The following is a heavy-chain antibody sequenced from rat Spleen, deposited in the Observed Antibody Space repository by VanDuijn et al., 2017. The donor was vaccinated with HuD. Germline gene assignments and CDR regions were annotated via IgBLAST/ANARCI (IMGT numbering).Heavy chain of an antibody. J-gene: IGHJ2*01. Sequence: EVQLVESGGGLVQPGRSLKLSCVASGFTFNNYWMTWIRQAPKRGLERVAYISYDGGSTYARDAVKGRFTISRDNAKSTLYLQMDSLRSEDTATYYCARHWGYWGQGDMVTVSS. D-gene: IGHD4-6*01. CDR3: ARHWGY. CDR1: GFTFNNYW. V-gene: IGHV5-31*01. CDR2: ISYDGGST.